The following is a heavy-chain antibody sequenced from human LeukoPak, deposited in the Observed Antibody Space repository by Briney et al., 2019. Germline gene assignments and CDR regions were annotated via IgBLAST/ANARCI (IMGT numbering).Heavy chain of an antibody. D-gene: IGHD3-9*01. CDR1: GGTFSSYA. Sequence: SVKVSCKASGGTFSSYAISWVRQAPGQGLEWMGGIIPIFGTANYAQKFQGRVTITTDESTSTAYMELSSLRSEDTAVYYCARALPKYDILTSYYVADYYFDYWGQGTLVTVSS. V-gene: IGHV1-69*05. CDR2: IIPIFGTA. CDR3: ARALPKYDILTSYYVADYYFDY. J-gene: IGHJ4*02.